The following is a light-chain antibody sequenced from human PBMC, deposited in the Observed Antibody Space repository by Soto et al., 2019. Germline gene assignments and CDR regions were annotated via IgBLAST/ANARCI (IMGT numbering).Light chain of an antibody. V-gene: IGLV2-23*02. CDR2: EVS. CDR1: SSDVGSYNL. J-gene: IGLJ1*01. CDR3: CSYAGSSTFWV. Sequence: QSVLTQPASVSGSPGQSITISCTGTSSDVGSYNLVSWYQQHPGKAPKLMTYEVSKRPSGVSNRFSGSKSGNTASLTIPGLQAEDXADYYCCSYAGSSTFWVFGTGTKVTVL.